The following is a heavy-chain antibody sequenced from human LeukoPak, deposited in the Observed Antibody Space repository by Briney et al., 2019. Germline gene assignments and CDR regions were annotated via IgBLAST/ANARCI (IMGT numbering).Heavy chain of an antibody. CDR3: ARDYVWESLFDY. V-gene: IGHV3-21*01. CDR2: ISSSSSYI. D-gene: IGHD3-16*01. CDR1: GVTFSSYS. Sequence: GGSLRLSCAASGVTFSSYSMNWVRQAPGKGLGWVSSISSSSSYIYYADSVKGRFTIPRDNAKNSLFLQMNSLRAEDTAVYYCARDYVWESLFDYWGQGTLVTVSS. J-gene: IGHJ4*02.